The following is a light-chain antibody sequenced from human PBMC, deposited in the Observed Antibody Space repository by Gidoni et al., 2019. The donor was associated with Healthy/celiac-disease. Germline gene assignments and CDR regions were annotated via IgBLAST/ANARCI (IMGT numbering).Light chain of an antibody. CDR1: QGISSA. CDR2: DAS. V-gene: IGKV1-13*02. CDR3: QQFNSYPT. J-gene: IGKJ4*01. Sequence: AIQLTQSPSSLSASVGDRVTITSRASQGISSALAWYQQKPGKAPKLLIYDASSLESGVPSRFSGSGSGTDFTLTISSLQPEDFATYYCQQFNSYPTFGGGTKVEIK.